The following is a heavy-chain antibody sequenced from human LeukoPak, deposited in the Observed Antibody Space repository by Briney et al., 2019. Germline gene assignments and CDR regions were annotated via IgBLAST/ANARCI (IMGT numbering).Heavy chain of an antibody. CDR1: GHTFTSYG. CDR2: ISAYNGNT. Sequence: ASVKVPCKASGHTFTSYGISWVRQAPGQGLEWMGWISAYNGNTNYAQKLQGRVTMTTDTSTSTAYMELRSLRSDDTAVYYCARVLAQSEKFDPWGQGTLVTVSS. CDR3: ARVLAQSEKFDP. V-gene: IGHV1-18*01. J-gene: IGHJ5*02.